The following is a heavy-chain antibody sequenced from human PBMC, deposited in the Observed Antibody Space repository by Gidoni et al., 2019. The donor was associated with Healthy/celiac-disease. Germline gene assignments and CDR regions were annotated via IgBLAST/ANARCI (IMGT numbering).Heavy chain of an antibody. CDR2: ISSSGSTI. V-gene: IGHV3-48*03. CDR3: ARDGMTTVTYYFDY. D-gene: IGHD4-17*01. Sequence: EVQLVESGGGLVQPGGSLRLSCAASGFTFSSYEMNWVRQAPGKGLEWVSYISSSGSTIYYADSVKSRFTISRDNAKNSLYLQMNSLRAEDTAVYYCARDGMTTVTYYFDYWGQGTLVTVSS. CDR1: GFTFSSYE. J-gene: IGHJ4*02.